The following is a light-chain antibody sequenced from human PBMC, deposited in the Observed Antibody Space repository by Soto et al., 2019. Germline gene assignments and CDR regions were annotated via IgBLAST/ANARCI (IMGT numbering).Light chain of an antibody. J-gene: IGKJ3*01. CDR1: QSVDSN. CDR2: DAS. V-gene: IGKV3-11*01. CDR3: QQRSNWPPT. Sequence: EILLTQSPGTLSLSPGDGATLSCRASQSVDSNLAWYQQKPGQTPRLLIYDASNRATGIPARFSGSGSGTDFTLTISSLEPEDFEVYYCQQRSNWPPTFGPGTKVDIK.